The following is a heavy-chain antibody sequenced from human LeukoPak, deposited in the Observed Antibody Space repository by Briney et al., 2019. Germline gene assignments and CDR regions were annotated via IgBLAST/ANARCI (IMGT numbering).Heavy chain of an antibody. CDR1: GGSISSYY. V-gene: IGHV4-59*01. CDR3: AREPEYSSGSSYFDY. Sequence: SETLSLTCTVSGGSISSYYWSWIRQPPGKGLEWIGYIYYSGNTNYNPSLKSRLTVSVDTSKNQFSLKLTSVTAADTAVYYCAREPEYSSGSSYFDYWGQGTLVTVSS. D-gene: IGHD3-10*01. J-gene: IGHJ4*02. CDR2: IYYSGNT.